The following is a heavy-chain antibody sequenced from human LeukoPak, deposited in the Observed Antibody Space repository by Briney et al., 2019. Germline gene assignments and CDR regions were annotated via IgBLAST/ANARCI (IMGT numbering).Heavy chain of an antibody. CDR3: ARGAVDFDAFDI. Sequence: PGGSLRLSCAASGFTFSSYWMSWVRQAPGKGLEWVANIKQDGSEKYYVDSVKGRFTISRDNSKNTLYLQMNSLRAEDTAVYYCARGAVDFDAFDIWGQGTMVTVSS. V-gene: IGHV3-7*01. D-gene: IGHD6-19*01. CDR2: IKQDGSEK. J-gene: IGHJ3*02. CDR1: GFTFSSYW.